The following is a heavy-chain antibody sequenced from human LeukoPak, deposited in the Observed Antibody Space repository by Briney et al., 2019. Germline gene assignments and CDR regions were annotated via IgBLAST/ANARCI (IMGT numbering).Heavy chain of an antibody. V-gene: IGHV3-33*08. CDR1: GFTFSSHG. CDR2: IWYDGINK. Sequence: GGSLRLSCAVSGFTFSSHGMHWVRQAPGKGLEWVAVIWYDGINKYYADSVKGRFTISRDNSKNTVNLQMNSLRADDTAVYYCARGGDYGDYWGQGTLVTVSS. D-gene: IGHD2-15*01. J-gene: IGHJ4*02. CDR3: ARGGDYGDY.